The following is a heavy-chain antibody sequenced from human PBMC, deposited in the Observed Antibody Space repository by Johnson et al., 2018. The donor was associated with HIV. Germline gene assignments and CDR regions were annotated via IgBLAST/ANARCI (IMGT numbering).Heavy chain of an antibody. D-gene: IGHD1-26*01. CDR1: RFTFRSYG. CDR3: AKDRGSPGIPAAFDI. V-gene: IGHV3-33*05. CDR2: RAYDGSNK. Sequence: QVQLVESGGGVVQPGRSLRLSCAASRFTFRSYGMLWVRQAPGKGLEWVAVRAYDGSNKYYADSVKGRFTISRDNSKNTLYLEMNSLRAEDTAVYYCAKDRGSPGIPAAFDIWGQGTMVTVSS. J-gene: IGHJ3*02.